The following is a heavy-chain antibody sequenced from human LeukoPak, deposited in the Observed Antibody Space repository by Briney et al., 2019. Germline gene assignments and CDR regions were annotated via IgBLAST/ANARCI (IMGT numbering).Heavy chain of an antibody. CDR1: GFTFSDYY. D-gene: IGHD4-17*01. V-gene: IGHV3-11*03. CDR3: ASALTTLEYFQH. Sequence: GGSLRLSYAASGFTFSDYYMSWIRQAPGKGLEWVSYISSSTSYTNYADSLKGRFTISRDNAKNSLYLQMNSLRAEDTAVYYCASALTTLEYFQHWGRGTLVTVSS. J-gene: IGHJ1*01. CDR2: ISSSTSYT.